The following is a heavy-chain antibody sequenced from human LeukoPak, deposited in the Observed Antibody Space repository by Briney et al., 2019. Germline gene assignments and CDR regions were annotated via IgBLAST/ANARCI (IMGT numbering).Heavy chain of an antibody. CDR1: GFTFSSYA. D-gene: IGHD1-7*01. CDR2: ISYDGSNK. V-gene: IGHV3-30*04. Sequence: PGGSLRLSCAASGFTFSSYAMHWVRQAPGKGLEWVAVISYDGSNKYYADSVKGRFTISRDNSKNSLYLQMNSLRAEDTAVYYCARVGWNYVDYYYYYMDVWGKGTTVTVSS. J-gene: IGHJ6*03. CDR3: ARVGWNYVDYYYYYMDV.